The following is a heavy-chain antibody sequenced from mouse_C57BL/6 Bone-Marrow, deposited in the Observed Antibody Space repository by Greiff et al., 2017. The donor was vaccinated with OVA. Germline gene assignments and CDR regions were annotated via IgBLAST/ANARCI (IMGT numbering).Heavy chain of an antibody. J-gene: IGHJ4*01. CDR2: INYDGSST. Sequence: EVKVEESEGGLVQPGSSMKLSCTASGFTFSDYYMAWVRQVPEKGLEWVANINYDGSSTYYLDSLKSRFIISRDNAKNILYLQMSSLKSEDTATYYCARVDSNYVGGYYAMDYWGQGTSVTVSS. V-gene: IGHV5-16*01. D-gene: IGHD2-5*01. CDR3: ARVDSNYVGGYYAMDY. CDR1: GFTFSDYY.